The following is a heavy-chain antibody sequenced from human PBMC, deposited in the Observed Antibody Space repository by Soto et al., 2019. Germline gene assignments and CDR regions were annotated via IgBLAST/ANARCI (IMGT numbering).Heavy chain of an antibody. CDR1: GGSISSSSYY. J-gene: IGHJ3*02. Sequence: SETLSLTCTVSGGSISSSSYYWGWIRQPPGKGLEWIGSIYYSGSTYYNTSLKSRVTISVDTSKNQFSLKLSSVTAADTAVYYCARASSMVRGVITTPPNAFDIWGQGTMVTVSS. D-gene: IGHD3-10*01. CDR2: IYYSGST. V-gene: IGHV4-39*01. CDR3: ARASSMVRGVITTPPNAFDI.